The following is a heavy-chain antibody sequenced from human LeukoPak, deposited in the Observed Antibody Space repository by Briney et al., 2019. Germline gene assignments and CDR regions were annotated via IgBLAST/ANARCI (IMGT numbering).Heavy chain of an antibody. CDR2: INPNSGGT. CDR1: GYTFTGYY. CDR3: ARVLDCSGGSCYSEDY. V-gene: IGHV1-2*02. J-gene: IGHJ4*02. Sequence: GASVNVSCKASGYTFTGYYMHWVRQAPGQGLEWMGWINPNSGGTNYAQKFQGRVTMTRDTSISTAYMELSRLRSDDTAVYYCARVLDCSGGSCYSEDYWGQGTLVTVSS. D-gene: IGHD2-15*01.